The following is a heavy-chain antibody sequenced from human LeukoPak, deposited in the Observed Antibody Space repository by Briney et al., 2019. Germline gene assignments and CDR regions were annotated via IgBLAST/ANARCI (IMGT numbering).Heavy chain of an antibody. CDR2: ISGSGGST. CDR1: GFTFSSYA. J-gene: IGHJ6*03. CDR3: AREVAAAGAYYYYYYMDV. Sequence: GGTLRLSCAASGFTFSSYAMSWVRQAPGKGLEWVSAISGSGGSTYYADSVKGRFTISRDNSKNTLYLQMNSLRAEDTAVYYCAREVAAAGAYYYYYYMDVWGKGTTVTISS. V-gene: IGHV3-23*01. D-gene: IGHD6-13*01.